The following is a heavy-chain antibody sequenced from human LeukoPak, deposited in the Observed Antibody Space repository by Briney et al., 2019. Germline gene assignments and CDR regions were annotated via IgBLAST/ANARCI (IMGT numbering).Heavy chain of an antibody. CDR1: GFTFSSYG. J-gene: IGHJ5*02. Sequence: GRSLRLSCAASGFTFSSYGMHWVRQAPGKGLEWVAVISYDGSNKYYADSVKGRFTVSRDNSKNTLYLQMNSLRAEDTAVYYCAKDRISEETYNWFDPWGQGTLVTVSS. CDR3: AKDRISEETYNWFDP. CDR2: ISYDGSNK. D-gene: IGHD2-15*01. V-gene: IGHV3-30*18.